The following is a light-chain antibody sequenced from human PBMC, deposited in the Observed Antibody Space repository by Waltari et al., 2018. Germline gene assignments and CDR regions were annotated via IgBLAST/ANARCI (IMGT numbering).Light chain of an antibody. V-gene: IGLV3-1*01. CDR3: QAWDRSTVV. J-gene: IGLJ2*01. Sequence: SYELTQPPSVSVSPGQTARIPCSGDTLGDKNVCWYQQKPGQSPVLVIYQHTKRPSGIPERFSGSNSGNTATLTITGTQALDEADYYCQAWDRSTVVFGGGTKLTVL. CDR2: QHT. CDR1: TLGDKN.